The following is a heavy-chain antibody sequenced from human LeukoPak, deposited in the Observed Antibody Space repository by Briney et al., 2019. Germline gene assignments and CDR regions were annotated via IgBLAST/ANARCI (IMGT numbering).Heavy chain of an antibody. CDR2: INNDGSSS. CDR3: VRASYCSGGYCYVPLADWFDP. Sequence: GGSLRLSCVPSGFPYSSYWMHWVRHVPGRALVWVSRINNDGSSSVYADTVKGRLTISRDNAKNTLYLQMNSLRDEDTAVYDCVRASYCSGGYCYVPLADWFDPWGQGTLVTVSS. J-gene: IGHJ5*02. V-gene: IGHV3-74*01. CDR1: GFPYSSYW. D-gene: IGHD2-15*01.